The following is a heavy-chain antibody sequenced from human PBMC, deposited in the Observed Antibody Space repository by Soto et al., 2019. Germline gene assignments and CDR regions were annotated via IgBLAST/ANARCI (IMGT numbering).Heavy chain of an antibody. CDR3: AKKEYRGSSFDY. D-gene: IGHD1-26*01. J-gene: IGHJ4*02. CDR1: EFTFSRYG. V-gene: IGHV3-30*18. CDR2: ISYDGSKK. Sequence: QVQLVESGGGVVQPGRSLRLSCAASEFTFSRYGMHWVRQAPGKGLEWVARISYDGSKKVYADSVKGRFTISRDNSKDTLYLQVNSLRAEDTAVFYCAKKEYRGSSFDYWGQGTLVTVSS.